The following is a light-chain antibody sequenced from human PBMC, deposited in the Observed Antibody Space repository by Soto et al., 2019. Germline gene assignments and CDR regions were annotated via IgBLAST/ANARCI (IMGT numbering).Light chain of an antibody. V-gene: IGKV3-20*01. CDR1: QSVSSSY. CDR2: GAS. J-gene: IGKJ3*01. Sequence: EIVLTQSTGTLSLSPGERAALSCRASQSVSSSYLAWFQQKPGQAPRLLIFGASSRATGIPDRFSGSGSGTDFTLTISRLEPEDFAVYYCQQYDNSPPRFTFGPGTKVDIK. CDR3: QQYDNSPPRFT.